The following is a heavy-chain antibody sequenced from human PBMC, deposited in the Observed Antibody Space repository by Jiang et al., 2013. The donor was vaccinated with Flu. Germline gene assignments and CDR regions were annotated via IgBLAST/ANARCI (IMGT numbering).Heavy chain of an antibody. CDR2: ISGSGGST. J-gene: IGHJ5*02. V-gene: IGHV3-23*01. CDR3: AKGPPPYCSSTSCFRGWFDP. D-gene: IGHD2-2*01. Sequence: GGLVQPGGSLRLSCAASGFTFSSYAMSWVRQAPGKGLEWVSAISGSGGSTYYADSVKGRFTISRDNSKNTLYLQMNSLRAEDTAVYYCAKGPPPYCSSTSCFRGWFDPWGQGTPVTVSS. CDR1: GFTFSSYA.